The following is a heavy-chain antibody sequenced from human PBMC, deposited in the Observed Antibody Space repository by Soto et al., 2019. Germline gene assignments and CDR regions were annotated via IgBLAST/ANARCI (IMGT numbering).Heavy chain of an antibody. CDR1: GFTVSSYC. J-gene: IGHJ4*01. CDR2: IKSDGSST. V-gene: IGHV3-74*01. Sequence: GGSLRLSCAASGFTVSSYCMHWVRQAPGKGLVWVSRIKSDGSSTSYADSVKGRFTISRDTAKNTLYLQMNSLRAEDTAVYYFARDACSGGSCFYLGQDYWGQGTLVTVSS. D-gene: IGHD2-15*01. CDR3: ARDACSGGSCFYLGQDY.